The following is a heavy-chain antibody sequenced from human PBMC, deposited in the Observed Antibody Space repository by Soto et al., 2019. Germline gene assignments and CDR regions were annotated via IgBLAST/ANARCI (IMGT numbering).Heavy chain of an antibody. CDR3: ARASIAAPTSALYYYYGMDV. V-gene: IGHV1-2*04. CDR2: INPNSGGT. Sequence: ASVKVSCKASGYTFTGYYMHWVRQAPGQGLEWMGWINPNSGGTNYAQKFQGWVTMTRDTSISTAYMELSRLRSDDTAVYYCARASIAAPTSALYYYYGMDVWGQGTTVTVSS. CDR1: GYTFTGYY. J-gene: IGHJ6*02. D-gene: IGHD6-6*01.